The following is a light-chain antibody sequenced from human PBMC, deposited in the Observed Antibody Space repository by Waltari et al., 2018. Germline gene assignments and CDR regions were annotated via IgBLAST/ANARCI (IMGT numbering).Light chain of an antibody. J-gene: IGKJ2*01. CDR3: QQTYTTVKT. CDR1: QNIRIY. V-gene: IGKV1-39*01. CDR2: GAY. Sequence: DIQMTQYPSSLVASVGDRVIITCRASQNIRIYLNWFQKKPGRATDLLMYGAYRLQSGVPPRFSGSGSGTDFTLIISDLQPEDSATYYCQQTYTTVKTFGRGTRVEV.